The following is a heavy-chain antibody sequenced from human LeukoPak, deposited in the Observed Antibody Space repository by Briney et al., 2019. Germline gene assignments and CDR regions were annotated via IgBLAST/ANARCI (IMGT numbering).Heavy chain of an antibody. Sequence: PSETLSLTCTVSGGSISSGGYYWSWIRQPPGKGLEWIGYIYHSGSTYYNPSLKSRVTISVDRSKNQFSLKLSSVTAADTAVYYCASGGYCSSTSCPGGWGQGTLVTVSS. V-gene: IGHV4-30-2*01. CDR2: IYHSGST. CDR1: GGSISSGGYY. CDR3: ASGGYCSSTSCPGG. J-gene: IGHJ4*02. D-gene: IGHD2-2*01.